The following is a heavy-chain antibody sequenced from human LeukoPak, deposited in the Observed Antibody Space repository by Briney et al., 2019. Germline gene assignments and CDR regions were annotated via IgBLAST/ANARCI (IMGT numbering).Heavy chain of an antibody. CDR2: IRSKAYGGTI. V-gene: IGHV3-49*03. Sequence: PGGSLRLSCTASGFTFGDYAMSWFRQAPGKGLEWVGFIRSKAYGGTIEYAASVKGRFTISRDDSKSIAYLQMNSLKTEDTAVYYCSGGYDSSGYLDYWGQGTLVTVYS. D-gene: IGHD3-22*01. J-gene: IGHJ4*02. CDR3: SGGYDSSGYLDY. CDR1: GFTFGDYA.